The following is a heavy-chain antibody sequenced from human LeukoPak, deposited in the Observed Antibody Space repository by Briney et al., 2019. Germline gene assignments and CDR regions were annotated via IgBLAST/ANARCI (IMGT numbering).Heavy chain of an antibody. CDR3: ANSYDFWSGPTVLNWFDP. Sequence: GGSLRLPCAASGFTFSSYAMSWVRQAPGKGLEWVSAISGSGGSTYYADSVKGRFTISRDNSKNTLYLQMNSLRAEDTAVYYCANSYDFWSGPTVLNWFDPWGQGTLVTVSS. J-gene: IGHJ5*02. CDR1: GFTFSSYA. CDR2: ISGSGGST. V-gene: IGHV3-23*01. D-gene: IGHD3-3*01.